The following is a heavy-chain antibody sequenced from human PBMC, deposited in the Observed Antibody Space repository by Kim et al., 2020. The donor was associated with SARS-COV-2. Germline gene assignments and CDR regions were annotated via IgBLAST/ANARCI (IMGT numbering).Heavy chain of an antibody. V-gene: IGHV3-33*01. CDR2: ISSDGTNK. Sequence: GGSLRLSCAASGFTFSSYGMHWVRQAPGKGLEWVAVISSDGTNKYYVESVKGRFTISRDSSKNTVYLQMNSLRAEDTAVYYCAREMHLSGSYFGYWGQGTLVTVSS. D-gene: IGHD3-10*01. CDR1: GFTFSSYG. J-gene: IGHJ4*02. CDR3: AREMHLSGSYFGY.